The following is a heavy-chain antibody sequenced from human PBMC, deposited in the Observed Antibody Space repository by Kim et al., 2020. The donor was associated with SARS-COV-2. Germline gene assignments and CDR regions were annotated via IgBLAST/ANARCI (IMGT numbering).Heavy chain of an antibody. D-gene: IGHD3-10*01. V-gene: IGHV3-49*04. Sequence: GGSLRLSCTASGFTFGDYAMSWVRQAPGKGLEWVGFIRSKAYGGTTEYAASVKGRFTISRDDSKSIAYLQMNSLKTEDTAVYYCTREADYYGSGSYYNDPNYFDYWGQGTLVTVSS. CDR3: TREADYYGSGSYYNDPNYFDY. J-gene: IGHJ4*02. CDR2: IRSKAYGGTT. CDR1: GFTFGDYA.